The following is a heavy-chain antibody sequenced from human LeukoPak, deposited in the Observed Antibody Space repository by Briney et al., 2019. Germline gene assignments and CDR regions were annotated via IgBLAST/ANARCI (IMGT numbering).Heavy chain of an antibody. Sequence: SETLSLTCSVSGGSISSSYWSWIRQPAGEGLEWIGHGYTGGTPNSNPSLKSRVALSVDTSKNQFSLTLMSVTAADTAIYYCVREIKRYFDLWGRGTLVTVSS. CDR2: GYTGGTP. CDR3: VREIKRYFDL. J-gene: IGHJ2*01. CDR1: GGSISSSY. D-gene: IGHD2-2*01. V-gene: IGHV4-4*07.